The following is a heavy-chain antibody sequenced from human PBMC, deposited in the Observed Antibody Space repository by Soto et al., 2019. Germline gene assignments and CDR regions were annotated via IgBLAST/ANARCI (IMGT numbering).Heavy chain of an antibody. CDR1: GFTFSSYA. CDR3: AKDSFDYGDLLYFDY. V-gene: IGHV3-23*01. J-gene: IGHJ4*02. CDR2: ISGSGGST. D-gene: IGHD4-17*01. Sequence: PGWSLRLSCAASGFTFSSYAMSWVRQAPGKGLEWVSAISGSGGSTYYADSVKGRFTISRDNSKNTLYLQMNSLRAEDTAVYYCAKDSFDYGDLLYFDYWGQGTLVTVSS.